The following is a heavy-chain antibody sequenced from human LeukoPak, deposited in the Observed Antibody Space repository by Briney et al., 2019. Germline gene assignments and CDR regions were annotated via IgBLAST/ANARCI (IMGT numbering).Heavy chain of an antibody. CDR2: ISSSSTYI. J-gene: IGHJ6*03. CDR1: GFTFSSYS. Sequence: PGGSLRLSCAASGFTFSSYSMNWVRQAPGKGLEWVSSISSSSTYIYYTDSVKGRFTISRDNAKNSLYLQMNSLRVEDTAVYYCANPPGYYYYMDVWGKGTTVTVSS. V-gene: IGHV3-21*01. CDR3: ANPPGYYYYMDV.